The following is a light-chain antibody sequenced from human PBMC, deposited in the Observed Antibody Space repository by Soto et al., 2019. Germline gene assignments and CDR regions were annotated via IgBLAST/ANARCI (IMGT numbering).Light chain of an antibody. CDR3: QQYNNWPLT. CDR1: QSLTSS. V-gene: IGKV3-15*01. Sequence: IVLTQSPGTLSLSTGETATLSCRASQSLTSSLAWYQQKPGQAPRLLNSDASTRATGIPARFSGSGSGTEFTLTICSLQSEDFAVYCCQQYNNWPLTFGPGTKVDIK. J-gene: IGKJ3*01. CDR2: DAS.